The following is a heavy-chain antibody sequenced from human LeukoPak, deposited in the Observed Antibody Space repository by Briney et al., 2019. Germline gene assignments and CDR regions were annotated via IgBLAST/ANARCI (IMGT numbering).Heavy chain of an antibody. Sequence: GGSLRLSCAASGFTFTNYAMNWVRQAPGKGLERVSVISGSGGSTYYADSVKGRFTISRDNTKNTLFLQMNSLRAEDTAVYYCAKDFGYRISGTYYFDQWGQGTLVTVSS. CDR1: GFTFTNYA. D-gene: IGHD1-26*01. CDR3: AKDFGYRISGTYYFDQ. J-gene: IGHJ4*02. CDR2: ISGSGGST. V-gene: IGHV3-23*01.